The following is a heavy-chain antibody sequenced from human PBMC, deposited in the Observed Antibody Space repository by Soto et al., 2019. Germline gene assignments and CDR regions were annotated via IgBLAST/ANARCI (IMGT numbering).Heavy chain of an antibody. D-gene: IGHD5-12*01. J-gene: IGHJ6*02. V-gene: IGHV3-23*01. CDR2: ISGSGGST. CDR1: GFTFSSYA. Sequence: GGSLRLSCAASGFTFSSYAMSWVRQAPGKGLEWVSAISGSGGSTYYADSVKGRFTISRDNSKNTLYLQMNSLRAEDTAVYYAMSGYATGYGMDVWGQGTTVTVSS. CDR3: MSGYATGYGMDV.